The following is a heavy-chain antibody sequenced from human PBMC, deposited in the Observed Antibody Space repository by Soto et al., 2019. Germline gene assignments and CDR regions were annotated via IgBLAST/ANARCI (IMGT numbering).Heavy chain of an antibody. J-gene: IGHJ4*02. CDR1: GFTFSSYA. CDR3: ARGTIVARQHLDY. CDR2: ISIRGVDE. D-gene: IGHD6-6*01. V-gene: IGHV3-30*03. Sequence: QVQLVESGGGVVQPGKSLRLSCAASGFTFSSYAMHWARQAPGKGLEWVTVISIRGVDEYYAESVRGRFTISRDDSKNTLYLQMDSLRVEDTAVYYCARGTIVARQHLDYWGQGTLVTVSS.